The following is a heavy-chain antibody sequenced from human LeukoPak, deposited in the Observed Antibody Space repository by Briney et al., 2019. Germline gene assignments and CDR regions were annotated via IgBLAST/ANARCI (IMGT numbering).Heavy chain of an antibody. D-gene: IGHD2-21*02. J-gene: IGHJ2*01. V-gene: IGHV4-39*07. CDR1: GGSISSSSYY. CDR3: ARDLVTWYFDL. Sequence: SETLSLTCTVSGGSISSSSYYWGWIRQPPGKGLEWIGSIYYRGSTYYNPSLKSRVTISVDTSKNQFSLKLSSVTAADTAVYYCARDLVTWYFDLWGRGTLVTVSS. CDR2: IYYRGST.